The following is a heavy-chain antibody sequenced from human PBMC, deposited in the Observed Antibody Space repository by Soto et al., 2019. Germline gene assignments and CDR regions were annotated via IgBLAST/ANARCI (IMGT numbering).Heavy chain of an antibody. CDR3: ARGVSGGHCSSTSCYRANWFDP. D-gene: IGHD2-2*02. CDR2: INHSGST. V-gene: IGHV4-34*01. Sequence: PSETLSLTCAVYGGSFSGYYWSWIRQPPGKGLEWIGEINHSGSTNYNPSLKSRVTISVDTSKNQFSLKLSSVTAADTAVYYCARGVSGGHCSSTSCYRANWFDPWGQGTLVTVSS. CDR1: GGSFSGYY. J-gene: IGHJ5*02.